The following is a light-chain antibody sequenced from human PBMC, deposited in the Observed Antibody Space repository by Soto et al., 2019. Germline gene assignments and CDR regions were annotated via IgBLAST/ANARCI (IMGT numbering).Light chain of an antibody. J-gene: IGLJ1*01. CDR2: EVS. CDR1: SSDVGGYNS. CDR3: TSYTSDSSYV. Sequence: QSVLTQPASVSGSPGQSITISCTGTSSDVGGYNSVSWYQQHPGKAPKLMIYEVSNRPSGVSNRFSGSKSGNTASLTISGLQTEDEADYYCTSYTSDSSYVFGSGTKVTVL. V-gene: IGLV2-14*01.